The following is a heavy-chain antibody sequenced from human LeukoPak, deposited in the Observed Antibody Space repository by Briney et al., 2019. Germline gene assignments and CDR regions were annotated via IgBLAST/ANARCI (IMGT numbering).Heavy chain of an antibody. J-gene: IGHJ4*02. V-gene: IGHV3-30*03. Sequence: PWGSLRLSGAASGFTFSSYGMHWVRQAPGKGLEWVAVISYDGSNKYYGDSVKGRFTISRDNSKNTLYLQMNSLRAEDTAVYYCARSSYCSSTSCYTDYWGQGTLVTVSS. CDR1: GFTFSSYG. CDR2: ISYDGSNK. CDR3: ARSSYCSSTSCYTDY. D-gene: IGHD2-2*02.